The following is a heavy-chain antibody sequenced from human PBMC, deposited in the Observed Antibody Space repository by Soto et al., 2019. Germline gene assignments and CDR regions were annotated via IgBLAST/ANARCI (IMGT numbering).Heavy chain of an antibody. CDR3: ARVSMSTVSWGFDP. J-gene: IGHJ5*02. CDR2: IYNSGTT. D-gene: IGHD4-4*01. Sequence: SETLSLTGAVSVDSITSNHWNWIRQPPGRGLEWIGYIYNSGTTKYNPSLKSRVIISVDTSKNQLSLKLSSVTAAGTAVYYCARVSMSTVSWGFDPWGQGTLVTVSS. CDR1: VDSITSNH. V-gene: IGHV4-59*01.